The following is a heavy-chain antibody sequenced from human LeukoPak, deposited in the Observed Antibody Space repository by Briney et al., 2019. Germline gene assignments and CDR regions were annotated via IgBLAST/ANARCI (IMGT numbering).Heavy chain of an antibody. CDR3: ARRSPITMVRGVMRGYYFDY. CDR1: GGSISSSSYY. V-gene: IGHV4-39*01. D-gene: IGHD3-10*01. CDR2: IYYSGST. J-gene: IGHJ4*02. Sequence: SETLSLTCTVSGGSISSSSYYWGWIRQPPGKGLEWIGSIYYSGSTYYNPSLKSRVTISVDTSKNQFSLKLSSVTAADTAVYYCARRSPITMVRGVMRGYYFDYWGQGTLVTVSS.